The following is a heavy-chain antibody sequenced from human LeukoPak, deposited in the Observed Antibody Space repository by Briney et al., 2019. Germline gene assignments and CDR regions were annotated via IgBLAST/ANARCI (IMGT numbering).Heavy chain of an antibody. Sequence: PGGSLRLSCAASGLTFSSYGMHWVRQAPGKGLEWVAVISYDGSNKYYADSVKGRFTISRDNSKNTLYLQMNSLKTEDTAVYYCTTELGYSSGWYWFDPWGQGTLVTVSS. CDR1: GLTFSSYG. V-gene: IGHV3-30*03. D-gene: IGHD6-19*01. J-gene: IGHJ5*02. CDR2: ISYDGSNK. CDR3: TTELGYSSGWYWFDP.